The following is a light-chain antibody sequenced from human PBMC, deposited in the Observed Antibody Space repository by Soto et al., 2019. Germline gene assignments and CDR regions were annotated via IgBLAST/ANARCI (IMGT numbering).Light chain of an antibody. Sequence: EIVLTPSPGPLSLSPGERAPLSCRASQSVSSSYLAWYQQKPGQAPRLLIYGASSRATGIPDRFSGSGSGTDFTLTISRLEPEDFAVYYCQQYGSSPPITFGQGTRLEIK. CDR2: GAS. V-gene: IGKV3-20*01. J-gene: IGKJ5*01. CDR3: QQYGSSPPIT. CDR1: QSVSSSY.